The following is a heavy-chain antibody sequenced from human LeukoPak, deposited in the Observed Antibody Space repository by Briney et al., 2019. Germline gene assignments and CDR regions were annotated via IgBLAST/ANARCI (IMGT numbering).Heavy chain of an antibody. CDR2: INDNGRI. Sequence: SETLSLTCAVYGGSFSNYYWSWIRQSPGKGLEWIGEINDNGRINYNPSLMTRVTISIDTSEKQFSLTVNFVTAADTAVYYCARRWNYGTNYYMDVWDKGTTVTVSS. CDR3: ARRWNYGTNYYMDV. V-gene: IGHV4-34*01. CDR1: GGSFSNYY. J-gene: IGHJ6*03. D-gene: IGHD1-7*01.